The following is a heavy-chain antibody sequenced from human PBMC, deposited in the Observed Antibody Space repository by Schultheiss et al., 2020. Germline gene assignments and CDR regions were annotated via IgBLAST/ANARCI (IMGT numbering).Heavy chain of an antibody. J-gene: IGHJ6*02. Sequence: GSLRLSCAASGFTFSSYEMNWVRQAPGKGLEWVSYISSSGGIIYYADSVKGRFTISRDNAKNSLYLQMNSLRAEDTAVYYCARDRIVPAAIYYYVMDVWGQGTTVTVSS. CDR1: GFTFSSYE. CDR3: ARDRIVPAAIYYYVMDV. D-gene: IGHD2-2*01. V-gene: IGHV3-48*03. CDR2: ISSSGGII.